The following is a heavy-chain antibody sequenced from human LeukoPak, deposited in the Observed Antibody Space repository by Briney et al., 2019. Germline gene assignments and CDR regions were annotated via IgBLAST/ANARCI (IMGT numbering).Heavy chain of an antibody. CDR1: GGSISSYY. Sequence: SETLSLTCTVSGGSISSYYWSWIRQPPGKGLEWIGYIYYSGSTNYNPSLKSRVTISVDTSKNQFSLKLSSVPAADTAVYYCARHVPIYYDSSGYYDYWGQGTLVTVSS. CDR3: ARHVPIYYDSSGYYDY. D-gene: IGHD3-22*01. V-gene: IGHV4-59*08. J-gene: IGHJ4*02. CDR2: IYYSGST.